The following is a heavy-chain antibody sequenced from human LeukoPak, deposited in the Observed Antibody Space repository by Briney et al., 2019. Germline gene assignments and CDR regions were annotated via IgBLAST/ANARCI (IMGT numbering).Heavy chain of an antibody. CDR1: GGSISSYY. D-gene: IGHD5-12*01. J-gene: IGHJ2*01. Sequence: SETLSLTCTVSGGSISSYYWSWIRQPPGKGLEWIGYIYYSGTTNYNPSLKSRVAMSVDTSKNQSSLKLSSVTAADTAVYYCAATSGYAGYFDLWGRGTLVTVSS. CDR2: IYYSGTT. V-gene: IGHV4-59*01. CDR3: AATSGYAGYFDL.